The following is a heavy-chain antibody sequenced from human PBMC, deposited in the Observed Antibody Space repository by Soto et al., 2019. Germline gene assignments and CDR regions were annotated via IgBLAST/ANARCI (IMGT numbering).Heavy chain of an antibody. V-gene: IGHV3-21*01. J-gene: IGHJ5*02. CDR1: GFTFSTYS. CDR3: ARAVAAAGTSSRFDP. CDR2: ISSSSSYI. Sequence: DVQLVESGGGLVKPGGSLRLSCAASGFTFSTYSMNWVRQAPGKGLEWVSSISSSSSYIYYADSLKGRFTISRDNAKNSLYLQMNSLRAEDTAVYYCARAVAAAGTSSRFDPWGQGTRVTVSS. D-gene: IGHD6-13*01.